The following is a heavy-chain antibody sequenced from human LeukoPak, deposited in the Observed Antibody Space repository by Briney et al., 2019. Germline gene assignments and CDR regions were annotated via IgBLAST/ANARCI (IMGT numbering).Heavy chain of an antibody. D-gene: IGHD3-16*01. Sequence: ASVKVSCKASGGTFSSYAISWVRQAPGQGLEWMGRIIPIFGTANYAQKFQGRVTITTDESTSTAYMELSSLRSEDTAVYYCARVGVLSYYYYMDVWGKGTTVTVSS. J-gene: IGHJ6*03. CDR2: IIPIFGTA. CDR3: ARVGVLSYYYYMDV. V-gene: IGHV1-69*05. CDR1: GGTFSSYA.